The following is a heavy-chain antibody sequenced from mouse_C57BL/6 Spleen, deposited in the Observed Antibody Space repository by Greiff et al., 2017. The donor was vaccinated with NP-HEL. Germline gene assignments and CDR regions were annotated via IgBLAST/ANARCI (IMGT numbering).Heavy chain of an antibody. D-gene: IGHD1-1*01. CDR3: ARCPTTVAFDY. Sequence: EVQLQQSGPELVKPGASVKMSCKASGYTFTGYNMHWVKQSHGKSLEWIGYINPNNGGTSYNQKFKGKATLTVNKSSSTAYMELRSLTSEDSAVYYCARCPTTVAFDYWGQGTTLTVSS. CDR2: INPNNGGT. CDR1: GYTFTGYN. J-gene: IGHJ2*01. V-gene: IGHV1-22*01.